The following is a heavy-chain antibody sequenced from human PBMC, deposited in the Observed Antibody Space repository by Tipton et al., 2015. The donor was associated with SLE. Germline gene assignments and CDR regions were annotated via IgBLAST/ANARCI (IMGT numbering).Heavy chain of an antibody. J-gene: IGHJ4*02. D-gene: IGHD5-18*01. CDR1: GGSISSSSYY. CDR2: IYYSGST. CDR3: AREGSYGPPDY. Sequence: TLSLTCTVSGGSISSSSYYWGWIRQPPGKGLEWIGSIYYSGSTYYNPSLKSRVTISVDTSKNQFSLKLSSVTAADTAVYYCAREGSYGPPDYWGQGTLVTVSS. V-gene: IGHV4-39*07.